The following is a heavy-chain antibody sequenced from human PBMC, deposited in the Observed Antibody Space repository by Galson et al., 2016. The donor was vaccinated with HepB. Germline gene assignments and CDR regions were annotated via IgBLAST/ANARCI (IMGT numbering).Heavy chain of an antibody. CDR2: INHSGST. J-gene: IGHJ4*02. CDR3: ARGSNWNYDY. D-gene: IGHD1-7*01. Sequence: SETLSLTCAVYGGSFSGYYWSRIRQPPGKGLEWIGEINHSGSTSYNPSLKSRVTISVDTSKNQFSLELSSVTATDTAMYYCARGSNWNYDYWGQGTLVTVS. V-gene: IGHV4-34*01. CDR1: GGSFSGYY.